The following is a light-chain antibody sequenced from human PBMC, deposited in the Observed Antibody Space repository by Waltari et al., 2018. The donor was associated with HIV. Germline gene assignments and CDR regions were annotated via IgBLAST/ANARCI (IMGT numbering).Light chain of an antibody. CDR1: SLRTYY. CDR2: GKN. Sequence: SSELTQDPAVSVALGQTVRITCQGDSLRTYYTSWYQQKPGQAPVLVIYGKNSRPSGIPDRFSGSSSGNTASLTVPGAQAEDEADYYCNSRDSPYVVFGGGTKLTVL. V-gene: IGLV3-19*01. J-gene: IGLJ2*01. CDR3: NSRDSPYVV.